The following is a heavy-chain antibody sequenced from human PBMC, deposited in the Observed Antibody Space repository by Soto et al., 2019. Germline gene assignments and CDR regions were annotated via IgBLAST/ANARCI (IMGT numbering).Heavy chain of an antibody. V-gene: IGHV3-21*01. CDR1: GFTFSSYS. Sequence: GGSLRLSCAASGFTFSSYSMNWVRQAPGKGLEWVSSISSSSYIYYADSVKGRFTISRDNAKNSLYLQMNSLRAEDTAVYYCARDTLSSPSGKTSATEHTNYYYGMDVWGQGTTVTVSS. J-gene: IGHJ6*02. CDR2: ISSSSYI. D-gene: IGHD6-13*01. CDR3: ARDTLSSPSGKTSATEHTNYYYGMDV.